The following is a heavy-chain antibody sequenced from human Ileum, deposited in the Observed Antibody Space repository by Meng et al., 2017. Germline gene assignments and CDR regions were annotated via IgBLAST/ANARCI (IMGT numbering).Heavy chain of an antibody. D-gene: IGHD6-6*01. CDR3: GRGRASFYFDF. CDR1: GFTFSNYA. J-gene: IGHJ4*03. CDR2: VHAGSGDT. Sequence: QVQFVQSGAEVKKPGASVSISCKASGFTFSNYAIYWVRQAPGQSLEWLGWVHAGSGDTKFSQTFQGRLTFDRDTSADTVYMELSSLPSGDRAVYYCGRGRASFYFDFLGQGTMVTVSS. V-gene: IGHV1-3*01.